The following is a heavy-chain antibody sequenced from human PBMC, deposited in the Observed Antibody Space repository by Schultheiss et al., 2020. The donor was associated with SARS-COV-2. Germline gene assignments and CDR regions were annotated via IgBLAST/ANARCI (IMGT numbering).Heavy chain of an antibody. CDR3: ARVVTTVTTGDY. D-gene: IGHD4-11*01. J-gene: IGHJ4*02. Sequence: SETLSLTCAVYGGSFSGYYWSWIRQPPGKGLEWIGEINHSGSTKYNPSLKSRVTISVDTSKNQFSLKLSSVTAADTAVYYCARVVTTVTTGDYWGQGTLVTVSS. CDR2: INHSGST. V-gene: IGHV4-34*01. CDR1: GGSFSGYY.